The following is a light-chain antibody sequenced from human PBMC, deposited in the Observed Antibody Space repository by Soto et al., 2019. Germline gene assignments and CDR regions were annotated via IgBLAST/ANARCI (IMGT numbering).Light chain of an antibody. Sequence: EVVMTQSPATLSVSPGGRATLSCRASESLSSNLAWYQQKPGQAPRLLIYGASTRGTGIPARFSGSGSGTEFTLTISSLQSEDFAVYYCQHFGNSLWTFGQGTKV. CDR2: GAS. J-gene: IGKJ1*01. CDR1: ESLSSN. CDR3: QHFGNSLWT. V-gene: IGKV3-15*01.